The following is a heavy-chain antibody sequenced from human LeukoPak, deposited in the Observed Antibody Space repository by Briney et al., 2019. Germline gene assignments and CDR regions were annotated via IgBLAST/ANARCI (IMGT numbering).Heavy chain of an antibody. CDR1: GFTFSSYS. D-gene: IGHD3-3*01. CDR3: ARDGGYDLWSGYSTFDY. CDR2: ISSGSSTI. Sequence: GGSLRLSCAASGFTFSSYSMNWVRQAPGKGLEWVSYISSGSSTIYYADSVKGRFTISRDNAKNSLYLQMNSLRAEDTAVYYCARDGGYDLWSGYSTFDYWGQGTLVTVSS. J-gene: IGHJ4*02. V-gene: IGHV3-48*01.